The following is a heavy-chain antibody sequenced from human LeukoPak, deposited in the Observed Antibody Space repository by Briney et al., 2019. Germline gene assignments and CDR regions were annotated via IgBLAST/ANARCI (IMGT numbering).Heavy chain of an antibody. J-gene: IGHJ5*02. CDR1: GYSFTRFW. Sequence: GESLKISCKGSGYSFTRFWIGWVRQMPGKGLEWMGIIYPGDSDTRYSPSFQGQVTISVDKSISTAYLQWSSLKASDTAIYYCARRMTVSATNWFDPWGQGTLVTVSS. CDR3: ARRMTVSATNWFDP. CDR2: IYPGDSDT. V-gene: IGHV5-51*01. D-gene: IGHD5/OR15-5a*01.